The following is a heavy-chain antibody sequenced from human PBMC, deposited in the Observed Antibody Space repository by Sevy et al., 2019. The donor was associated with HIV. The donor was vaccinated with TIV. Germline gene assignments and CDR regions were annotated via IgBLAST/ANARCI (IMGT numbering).Heavy chain of an antibody. CDR1: GFTFSSYA. D-gene: IGHD4-17*01. J-gene: IGHJ6*02. Sequence: GGSLRLSCAASGFTFSSYAMHWVRQAPGKGLEWVAVISYDGSNKYHAESVKGRFTISSHNSKNTLYLQMNSRRAEDTSVYYCARDYGEALDDYYDMYDWGQGTTVTVSS. CDR3: ARDYGEALDDYYDMYD. CDR2: ISYDGSNK. V-gene: IGHV3-30-3*01.